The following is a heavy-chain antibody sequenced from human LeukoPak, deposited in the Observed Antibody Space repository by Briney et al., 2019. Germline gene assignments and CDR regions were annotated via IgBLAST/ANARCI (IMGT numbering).Heavy chain of an antibody. Sequence: SETLSLTCTVAGGSISSYYWSWIRQPAGKGLEWIGRIYTSGSTNYNPSLKSRVTMSVDTSKNQFSLKLSSVTAADTAVYYCARVRPERGSSGWSFDYWGQGTLVTVSS. CDR1: GGSISSYY. J-gene: IGHJ4*02. V-gene: IGHV4-4*07. D-gene: IGHD6-13*01. CDR3: ARVRPERGSSGWSFDY. CDR2: IYTSGST.